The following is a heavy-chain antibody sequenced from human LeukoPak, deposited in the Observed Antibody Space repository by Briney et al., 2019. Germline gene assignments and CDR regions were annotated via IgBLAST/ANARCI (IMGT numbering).Heavy chain of an antibody. J-gene: IGHJ4*02. CDR1: GFTFSSYA. Sequence: PGGSLRLSCAASGFTFSSYAMSGLRQAPGKGLEWVSAISGSGGSTYYADSVKGQFTISRDNSKNTLYLQMNSLRAEDTAVYYCARNFMITYWGQGTLVTVSS. D-gene: IGHD3-16*01. CDR2: ISGSGGST. V-gene: IGHV3-23*01. CDR3: ARNFMITY.